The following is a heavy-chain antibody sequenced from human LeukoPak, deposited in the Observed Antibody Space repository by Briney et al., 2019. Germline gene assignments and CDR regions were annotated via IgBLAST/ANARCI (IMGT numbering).Heavy chain of an antibody. CDR2: IYHSGLT. V-gene: IGHV4-38-2*02. Sequence: SETLSLTCTVSGYSISSGYYWGWIRQPPGKGLEWIGNIYHSGLTYYNPSLKSRVTISVDTSKNQFSLKLSSVTAADTAVYYCARGPFSGSYSGAFDIWGQGTMVTVSS. D-gene: IGHD1-26*01. CDR3: ARGPFSGSYSGAFDI. CDR1: GYSISSGYY. J-gene: IGHJ3*02.